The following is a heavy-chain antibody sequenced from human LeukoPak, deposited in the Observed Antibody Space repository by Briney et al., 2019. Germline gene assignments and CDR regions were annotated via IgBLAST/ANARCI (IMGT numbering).Heavy chain of an antibody. Sequence: PGGSLRLSCAASGFTFSDYWMAWVRQAPGKGLEWVANIKKDVSEKYYVESVKGRFSISRDNAKNSLYLQMSSLRAEDTAVYYCAKIARYSSSWHRDGYYYMDVWGKGTTVTVSS. V-gene: IGHV3-7*03. D-gene: IGHD6-13*01. CDR2: IKKDVSEK. CDR3: AKIARYSSSWHRDGYYYMDV. CDR1: GFTFSDYW. J-gene: IGHJ6*03.